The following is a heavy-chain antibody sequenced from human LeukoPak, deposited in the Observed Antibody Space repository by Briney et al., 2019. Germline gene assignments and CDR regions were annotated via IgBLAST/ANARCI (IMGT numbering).Heavy chain of an antibody. D-gene: IGHD2-15*01. J-gene: IGHJ5*02. Sequence: KPSETLSLTCTVSGGSISSGDYYWSWIRQPPGKGLEWIGYIYYSGSTYYNPSLKSRVTISVDTSKNQFSLKLSSVTAADTAVYYCARAVSRVVAATRFDPWGQGTLVTVSS. V-gene: IGHV4-30-4*01. CDR3: ARAVSRVVAATRFDP. CDR1: GGSISSGDYY. CDR2: IYYSGST.